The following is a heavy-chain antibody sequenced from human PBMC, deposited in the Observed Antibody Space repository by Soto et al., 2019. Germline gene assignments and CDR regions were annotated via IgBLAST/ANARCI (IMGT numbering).Heavy chain of an antibody. CDR1: GFTFSNYG. CDR3: AKEPSSDWYWAINWFDP. Sequence: GGSLRLSCAASGFTFSNYGMHWVRQAPGKGLEWVAVISYDGSNKYYADSVKGRFTISRDNSKNTLYLQMNSLRAEDTAVYYCAKEPSSDWYWAINWFDPWGQGT. D-gene: IGHD6-19*01. V-gene: IGHV3-30*18. CDR2: ISYDGSNK. J-gene: IGHJ5*02.